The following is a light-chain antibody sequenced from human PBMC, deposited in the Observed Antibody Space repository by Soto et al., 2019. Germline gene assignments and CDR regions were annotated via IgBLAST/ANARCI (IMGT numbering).Light chain of an antibody. Sequence: QSVLTQPASVSGSPGQSITISCTGTSSDVGGYNYVYWYQQHPGKAPKLMIYDVSNRPSGVSNRFSGSKSGNTASLTISGLQAEDESDYYCSSYTSSSTLLFGGGTQLTVL. V-gene: IGLV2-14*01. J-gene: IGLJ7*01. CDR3: SSYTSSSTLL. CDR2: DVS. CDR1: SSDVGGYNY.